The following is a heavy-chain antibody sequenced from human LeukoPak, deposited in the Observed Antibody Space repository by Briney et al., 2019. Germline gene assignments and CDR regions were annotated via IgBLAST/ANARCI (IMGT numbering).Heavy chain of an antibody. D-gene: IGHD2-15*01. J-gene: IGHJ4*02. V-gene: IGHV3-43*01. CDR2: ISWDGGST. Sequence: GGSLRLSCAASGFTFDDYTMHWVRQAPGKGLEWVSLISWDGGSTYYADSVKGRFTISRDNSKNSLYLQMNSLRTEDTALYYCAKVNGRDPRLLRYYFDYWGQGTLVTVSS. CDR3: AKVNGRDPRLLRYYFDY. CDR1: GFTFDDYT.